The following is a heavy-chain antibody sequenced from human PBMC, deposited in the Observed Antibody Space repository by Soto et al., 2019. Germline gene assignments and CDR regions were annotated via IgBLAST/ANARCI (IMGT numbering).Heavy chain of an antibody. V-gene: IGHV3-33*01. CDR3: ARDSPGLVRSTYYYFWSGYYFPDY. J-gene: IGHJ4*02. Sequence: PGGSLRLSCAASGFTFSSYGMHWVRQAPGKGLEWVAVIWYDGSNKYYADSVKGRFTISRDNSKNTLYLQMNSLRAEDTAVYYCARDSPGLVRSTYYYFWSGYYFPDYCGQGTLITVSS. CDR2: IWYDGSNK. D-gene: IGHD3-3*01. CDR1: GFTFSSYG.